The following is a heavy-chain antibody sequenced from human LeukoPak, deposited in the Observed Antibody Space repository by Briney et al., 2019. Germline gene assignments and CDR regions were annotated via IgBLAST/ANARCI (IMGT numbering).Heavy chain of an antibody. CDR3: ASVRSDYGDPYDAFDI. J-gene: IGHJ3*02. D-gene: IGHD4-17*01. Sequence: ASVKVSCKASGYTFTGNYVHWVRQAPGQGLEWMGWINPNSGGTNYAQKFQGRVTMTRDTSISIAYMDLSRLRSDDTAVYYCASVRSDYGDPYDAFDIWGQGTMVTVSS. V-gene: IGHV1-2*02. CDR2: INPNSGGT. CDR1: GYTFTGNY.